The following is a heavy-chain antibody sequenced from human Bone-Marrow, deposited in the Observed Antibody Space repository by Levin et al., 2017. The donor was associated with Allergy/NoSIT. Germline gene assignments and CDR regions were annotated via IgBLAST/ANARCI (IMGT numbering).Heavy chain of an antibody. CDR3: ASLGVVISGGSDGFFDY. V-gene: IGHV3-53*01. CDR2: SYGAGST. D-gene: IGHD3-3*01. CDR1: GFTVSSNY. Sequence: GGSLRLSCAASGFTVSSNYMSWVRQAPGKGLEWVSVSYGAGSTYYADSVKGRFTISRDSSNNTLYLQMNSLRAEDTAVYYCASLGVVISGGSDGFFDYWGQGTLVTVSS. J-gene: IGHJ4*02.